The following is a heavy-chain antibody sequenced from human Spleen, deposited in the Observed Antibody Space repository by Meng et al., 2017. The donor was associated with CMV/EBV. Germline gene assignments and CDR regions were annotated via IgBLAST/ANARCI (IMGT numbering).Heavy chain of an antibody. Sequence: GSLRLSCTVSAHSISSAYQWAWIRQSPGKGLEWIGTIYPSGRTYYSQSLKSRVTMSLDTSRKQFSLELRSVTAADTAVYYCARDSVRSSWSQKPDTYYYYGMDVWGQGTTVTVSS. CDR2: IYPSGRT. V-gene: IGHV4-38-2*02. CDR1: AHSISSAYQ. J-gene: IGHJ6*02. D-gene: IGHD6-13*01. CDR3: ARDSVRSSWSQKPDTYYYYGMDV.